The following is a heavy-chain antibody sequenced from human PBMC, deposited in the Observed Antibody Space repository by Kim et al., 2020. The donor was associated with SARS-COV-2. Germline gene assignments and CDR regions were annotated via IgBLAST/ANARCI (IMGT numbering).Heavy chain of an antibody. CDR2: IYSGGST. J-gene: IGHJ4*02. D-gene: IGHD2-15*01. Sequence: GGSLRLSCAASGFTVSSNYMSWVRQAPGKGLEWVSVIYSGGSTYYADSVKGRFTISRDNSKNTLYLQMNSLRAEGTAVYYCARDLGYGGNGGFDYWGQGTLVTVSS. CDR3: ARDLGYGGNGGFDY. V-gene: IGHV3-66*01. CDR1: GFTVSSNY.